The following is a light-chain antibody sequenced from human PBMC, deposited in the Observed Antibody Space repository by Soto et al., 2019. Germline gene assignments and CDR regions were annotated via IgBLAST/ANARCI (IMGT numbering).Light chain of an antibody. Sequence: EIVLTQSPGTLSLSPGERATLSCRASQSVSSSYLAWYQQKPGQAPRLLIYGASSRATGIPDRFSGSGSGTDFTLTISRLEAEDFDVYYCQQYGRSGYTFRQGTTLDIK. CDR2: GAS. J-gene: IGKJ2*01. CDR3: QQYGRSGYT. V-gene: IGKV3-20*01. CDR1: QSVSSSY.